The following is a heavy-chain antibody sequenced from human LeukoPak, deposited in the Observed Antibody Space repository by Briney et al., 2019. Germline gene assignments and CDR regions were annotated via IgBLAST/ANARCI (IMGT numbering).Heavy chain of an antibody. CDR1: GFTFSSYS. Sequence: GGSLRLSCAASGFTFSSYSMNWVRQAPGKGLEWVSYISSSSSTIYYADSVKGRFTISRDNAKNSLYLQMNSLRAEDTAVYYCARDMGSGSYYYYYYMDVWGKGTTVTVSS. V-gene: IGHV3-48*01. J-gene: IGHJ6*03. CDR3: ARDMGSGSYYYYYYMDV. D-gene: IGHD3-10*01. CDR2: ISSSSSTI.